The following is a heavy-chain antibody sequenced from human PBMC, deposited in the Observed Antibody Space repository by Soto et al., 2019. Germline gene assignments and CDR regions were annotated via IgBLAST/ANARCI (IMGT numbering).Heavy chain of an antibody. D-gene: IGHD3-3*01. J-gene: IGHJ6*03. CDR1: GFTFSSYA. CDR3: AKGVVINLNYYYYMDV. V-gene: IGHV3-23*01. Sequence: EVQLLESGGGLVQPGGSLRLSCAASGFTFSSYAMSWVRQAPGKGLEWVSAISGSGGSTYYADSVKGRFTISRDNSENSLYLQMNSLRAEDTAVYYCAKGVVINLNYYYYMDVWGKGTTVTVSS. CDR2: ISGSGGST.